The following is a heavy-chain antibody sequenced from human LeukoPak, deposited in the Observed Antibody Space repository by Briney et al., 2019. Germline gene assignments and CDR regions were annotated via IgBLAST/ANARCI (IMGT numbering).Heavy chain of an antibody. CDR1: GGSISSGSYY. V-gene: IGHV4-61*02. CDR2: IYTSGGT. CDR3: ARASSSWTTSAIKWFDP. J-gene: IGHJ5*02. D-gene: IGHD6-13*01. Sequence: SQTLSLTCTVSGGSISSGSYYWRWIRQPAGTGLEWIGRIYTSGGTNYNHPLKRRVTISVDTSKNQFSLKLSSVTAADTAVYYCARASSSWTTSAIKWFDPWGQGTLVTVSS.